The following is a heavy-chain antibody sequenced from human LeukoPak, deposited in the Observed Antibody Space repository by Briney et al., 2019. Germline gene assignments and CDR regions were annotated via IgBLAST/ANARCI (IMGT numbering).Heavy chain of an antibody. CDR3: AKSHSVEQRGYFDY. J-gene: IGHJ4*02. D-gene: IGHD1/OR15-1a*01. Sequence: GESLTLSCAAYGFTFTTYAMSWVRQAPGKGLEWVSSLANDGGSTYYAASVKGRFTISRDNSRNTVYLQMNSLRAEDMAVYYCAKSHSVEQRGYFDYWGQGTLVPVSS. V-gene: IGHV3-23*01. CDR1: GFTFTTYA. CDR2: LANDGGST.